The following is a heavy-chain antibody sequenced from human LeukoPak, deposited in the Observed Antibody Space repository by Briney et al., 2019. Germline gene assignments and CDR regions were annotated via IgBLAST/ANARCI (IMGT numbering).Heavy chain of an antibody. D-gene: IGHD2-8*01. CDR2: ISAYNGNT. V-gene: IGHV1-18*01. Sequence: ASVKVSCKASGYTFTSYGISWVRQAPGQGLEWMGWISAYNGNTNYAQKLQGRVTMTTDTSTSTAYMELRSPRSDDTAVYYCARDEWGYCTNGVCSCGYWGQGTLVTVSS. J-gene: IGHJ4*02. CDR3: ARDEWGYCTNGVCSCGY. CDR1: GYTFTSYG.